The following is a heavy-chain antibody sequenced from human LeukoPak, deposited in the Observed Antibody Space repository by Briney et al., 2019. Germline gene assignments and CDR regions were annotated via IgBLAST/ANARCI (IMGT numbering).Heavy chain of an antibody. CDR3: ARLRDGYNYPFDY. J-gene: IGHJ4*02. CDR2: INPNSGGT. Sequence: GASVKVSCKASGYTFTGYYMHWVRQAPGQGLELMGWINPNSGGTNYAQKFQGRVTMTRDTSISTAYMELSRLRSDDTAVYYCARLRDGYNYPFDYWGQGTLVTVSS. CDR1: GYTFTGYY. D-gene: IGHD5-24*01. V-gene: IGHV1-2*02.